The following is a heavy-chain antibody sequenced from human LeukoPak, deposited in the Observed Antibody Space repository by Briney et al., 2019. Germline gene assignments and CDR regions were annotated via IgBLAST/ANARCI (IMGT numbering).Heavy chain of an antibody. J-gene: IGHJ4*02. V-gene: IGHV4-59*01. D-gene: IGHD1-26*01. Sequence: SETLSLTCTVSGGPLSSYYGSWIRQPPGKGLEWIGYIYYSGSTNYNPSLKSRITISVDASKKQFSLKLSSATAADTAVYYCARHSGTYYDFDYWGQGTLVTVSS. CDR3: ARHSGTYYDFDY. CDR1: GGPLSSYY. CDR2: IYYSGST.